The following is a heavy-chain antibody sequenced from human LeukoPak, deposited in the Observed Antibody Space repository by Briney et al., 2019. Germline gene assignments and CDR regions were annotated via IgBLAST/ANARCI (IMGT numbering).Heavy chain of an antibody. J-gene: IGHJ4*02. CDR2: IYTSGST. CDR1: GGSISSYY. V-gene: IGHV4-4*07. CDR3: ARGRVRDGFFAYYDS. D-gene: IGHD5-24*01. Sequence: SETLSLTCTVSGGSISSYYWSWIRQPAGKGLEWIGRIYTSGSTNYNPSLKSRVTMSVDTSKNQFSLKLSSVTAADTAVYYCARGRVRDGFFAYYDSWGQGTLVTVSS.